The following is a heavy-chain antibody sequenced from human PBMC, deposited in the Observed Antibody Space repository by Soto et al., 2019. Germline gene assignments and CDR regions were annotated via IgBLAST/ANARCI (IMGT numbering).Heavy chain of an antibody. V-gene: IGHV1-18*01. D-gene: IGHD2-8*01. CDR2: ISGYNGDT. CDR1: GYTFTSYG. CDR3: AKNGHPPYYYYGMDV. J-gene: IGHJ6*02. Sequence: ASVKVSCKASGYTFTSYGISWVRQAPGQGLEWMGWISGYNGDTNNAQKFQDRVTMTIDRSTTTAYLELRSLTSDDTAVYYCAKNGHPPYYYYGMDVWGQGTTVTVSS.